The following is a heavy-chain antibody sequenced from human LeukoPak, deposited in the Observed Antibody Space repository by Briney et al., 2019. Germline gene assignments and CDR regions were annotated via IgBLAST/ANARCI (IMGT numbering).Heavy chain of an antibody. V-gene: IGHV1-2*02. CDR3: ARSREVPHFDL. J-gene: IGHJ4*02. CDR1: GYIFTAYY. D-gene: IGHD1-26*01. CDR2: INPNSDGT. Sequence: GASVKVSCKASGYIFTAYYIHWVRQAPGQGPEWMGWINPNSDGTRFAQKFQGRVTMTRDTSISTAYMELSRLESDDTAVYYCARSREVPHFDLWGQGTLITVCS.